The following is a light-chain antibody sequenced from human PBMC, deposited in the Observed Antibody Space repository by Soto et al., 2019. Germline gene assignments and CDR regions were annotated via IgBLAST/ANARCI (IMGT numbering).Light chain of an antibody. J-gene: IGKJ3*01. Sequence: DIQMTQSPSSVSASVGDRVTITCRASQGVSSWLAWYQQKPGKPPNLPIYAASNLQGGVPSRFTGSGSGTDFTLTISSLQAEDFATYYCQQGNSFPLTFGPGTKVDIK. CDR3: QQGNSFPLT. CDR1: QGVSSW. CDR2: AAS. V-gene: IGKV1-12*01.